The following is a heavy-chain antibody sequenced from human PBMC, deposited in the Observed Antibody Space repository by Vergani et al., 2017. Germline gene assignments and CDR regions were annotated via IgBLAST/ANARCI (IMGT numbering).Heavy chain of an antibody. J-gene: IGHJ4*02. CDR2: INPSGCHT. Sequence: QVQVVQSGAAVKKSGASVKDSCKTSGYTFSNYYMHWVRQAPGQGLECMGIINPSGCHTNYAQKFQGIVPMTRDTSTCTVYMGLSRLSSVYTAIYYCASGDYGILTCYLYWGQGTLVAVSA. D-gene: IGHD3-9*01. CDR1: GYTFSNYY. V-gene: IGHV1-46*01. CDR3: ASGDYGILTCYLY.